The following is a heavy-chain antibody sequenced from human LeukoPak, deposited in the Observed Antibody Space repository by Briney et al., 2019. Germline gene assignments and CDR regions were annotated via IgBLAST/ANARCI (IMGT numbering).Heavy chain of an antibody. Sequence: NSSETLSLTCTVSGGSISSYYWSWIRQPPGKGLEWIGYIYYSGSANYNPSLKSRVTISVDTSKNQFSLKLSSVTAADTAVYYCARSYYDILTGYYRFDPWGQGTLVTVSS. CDR1: GGSISSYY. D-gene: IGHD3-9*01. V-gene: IGHV4-59*01. CDR3: ARSYYDILTGYYRFDP. CDR2: IYYSGSA. J-gene: IGHJ5*02.